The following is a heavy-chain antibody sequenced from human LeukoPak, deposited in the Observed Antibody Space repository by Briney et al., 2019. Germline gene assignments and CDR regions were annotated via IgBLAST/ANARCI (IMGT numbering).Heavy chain of an antibody. D-gene: IGHD7-27*01. V-gene: IGHV4-39*01. J-gene: IGHJ4*02. CDR3: ARGDDSQYTVLGRPGDEFDY. CDR1: GVSISSTNYY. CDR2: IYYSGST. Sequence: SSETLSLTCSVSGVSISSTNYYWGWIRQPPGKGLEWIGSIYYSGSTYYNPSLKSRVTISVDTSKNQFSLKLSSVTAADTAVYYCARGDDSQYTVLGRPGDEFDYWGQGTLVTVSS.